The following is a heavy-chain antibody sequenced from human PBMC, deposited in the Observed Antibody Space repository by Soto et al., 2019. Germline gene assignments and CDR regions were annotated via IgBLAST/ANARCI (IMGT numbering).Heavy chain of an antibody. J-gene: IGHJ6*02. V-gene: IGHV3-48*03. Sequence: EVQLVESGGGLVQPGGSLILSCAASGFTFSTYHMNWVRQPPGKGLEWVSYIHSGGSRIYYADSVKGRFTISRDNAKNSLYLQMNSLRAEDTAVYYCERDGSTVTTNYHYAMDVWGQGTTVTVSS. CDR3: ERDGSTVTTNYHYAMDV. CDR1: GFTFSTYH. CDR2: IHSGGSRI. D-gene: IGHD4-17*01.